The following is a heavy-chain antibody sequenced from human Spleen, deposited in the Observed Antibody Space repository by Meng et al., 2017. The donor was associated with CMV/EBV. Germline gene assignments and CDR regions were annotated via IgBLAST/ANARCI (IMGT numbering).Heavy chain of an antibody. Sequence: GGSLRLSCAASGFTFSNYAMHWVRQAPGKGLEWVAVISYDGSNKYYADSVKGRFTISRDNSRNTLSLQMNSLRAEDTAVYYCTKDFFEGGYYYGMDVWGQGTTVTVSS. CDR1: GFTFSNYA. V-gene: IGHV3-30-3*01. CDR3: TKDFFEGGYYYGMDV. D-gene: IGHD3-3*01. CDR2: ISYDGSNK. J-gene: IGHJ6*02.